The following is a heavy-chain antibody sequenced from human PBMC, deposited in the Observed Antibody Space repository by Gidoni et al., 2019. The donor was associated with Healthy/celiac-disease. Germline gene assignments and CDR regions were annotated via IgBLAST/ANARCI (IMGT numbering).Heavy chain of an antibody. CDR2: ISAYNGNT. J-gene: IGHJ5*02. D-gene: IGHD3-16*01. Sequence: HGQGLEWMGWISAYNGNTNYAQKLQGRVTMTTDTSTSTAYMELRSLRSDDTAVYYCARVFGGDVGRGDWFDPWGQGTLVTVSS. V-gene: IGHV1-18*01. CDR3: ARVFGGDVGRGDWFDP.